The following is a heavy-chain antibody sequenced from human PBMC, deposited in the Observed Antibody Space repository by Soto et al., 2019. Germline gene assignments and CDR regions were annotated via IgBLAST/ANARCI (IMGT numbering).Heavy chain of an antibody. D-gene: IGHD5-12*01. CDR3: ARDYSGYAEEDYYYYYGMDV. Sequence: SETLSLTCTVSGGSISSYYWSWIRQPPGKGLEWIGYIYCSGSTNYNPSLKSRVTISVDTSKNQFSLKLSSVTAADTAVYYCARDYSGYAEEDYYYYYGMDVWGQGTTVTVSS. V-gene: IGHV4-59*01. CDR1: GGSISSYY. CDR2: IYCSGST. J-gene: IGHJ6*02.